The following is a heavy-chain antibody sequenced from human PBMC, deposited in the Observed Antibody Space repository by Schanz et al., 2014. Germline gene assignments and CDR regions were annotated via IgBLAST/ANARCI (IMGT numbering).Heavy chain of an antibody. D-gene: IGHD1-1*01. CDR2: ISGSGGST. Sequence: EVQLMESGGGLVKPGGSLRLSCVASGFAFSSFAMTWVRQAPGKGLEWVIVISGSGGSTYYADSVKGRFTISRDNSKNTLYLQMNSLRAEDTAVYFCAKIERNEDWGQGTLXTVSS. CDR1: GFAFSSFA. CDR3: AKIERNED. V-gene: IGHV3-23*01. J-gene: IGHJ4*02.